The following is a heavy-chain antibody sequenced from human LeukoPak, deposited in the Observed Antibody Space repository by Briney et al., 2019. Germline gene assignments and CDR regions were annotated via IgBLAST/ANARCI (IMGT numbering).Heavy chain of an antibody. CDR2: IHYGGST. V-gene: IGHV4-34*01. D-gene: IGHD3-3*01. Sequence: SETLSLTCAVYGGSFSGYYWSWIRQPPGKGLEWIGEIHYGGSTNYNPSLKSRVTISVDTSNNEFSLELSSVTAADTAVYYCARGLNYDLSPWGQGALVTVSS. CDR3: ARGLNYDLSP. CDR1: GGSFSGYY. J-gene: IGHJ5*02.